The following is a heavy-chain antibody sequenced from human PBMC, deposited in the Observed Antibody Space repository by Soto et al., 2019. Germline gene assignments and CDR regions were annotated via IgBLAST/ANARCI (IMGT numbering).Heavy chain of an antibody. Sequence: QITLKESGPPLVKPTQTLTLTCTFSGFSLSTSGVGVGWIRQPPGKALEWLALIYWDDDKRYSPSLKSRLTITKDTSKNQVVLTRTNMDPVDTATYYCALRSGSYNYYDGMDVWGQGTTVTVSS. D-gene: IGHD1-26*01. V-gene: IGHV2-5*02. J-gene: IGHJ6*02. CDR1: GFSLSTSGVG. CDR3: ALRSGSYNYYDGMDV. CDR2: IYWDDDK.